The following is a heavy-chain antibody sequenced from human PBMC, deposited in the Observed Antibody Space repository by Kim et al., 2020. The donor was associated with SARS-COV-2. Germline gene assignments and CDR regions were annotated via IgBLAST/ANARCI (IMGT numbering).Heavy chain of an antibody. CDR2: ISAYNGNT. CDR1: GYTFTSYG. J-gene: IGHJ4*02. CDR3: ARELSFGIWVTKTGTLDY. D-gene: IGHD1-1*01. V-gene: IGHV1-18*04. Sequence: ASVKVSCKASGYTFTSYGISWVRQAPGQGLEWMGWISAYNGNTNYPQKLQGRVTMTTDTSTSTAYMELRSLRSDDTAVYYCARELSFGIWVTKTGTLDYWGQGTLVTVSS.